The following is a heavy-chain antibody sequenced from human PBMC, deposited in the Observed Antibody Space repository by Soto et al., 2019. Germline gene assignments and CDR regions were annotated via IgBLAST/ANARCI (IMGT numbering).Heavy chain of an antibody. CDR2: ISSSSSYI. V-gene: IGHV3-21*01. J-gene: IGHJ4*02. CDR1: GFTFSSYS. Sequence: GGSLRLSCAASGFTFSSYSMNWVRQAPGKGLEWVSSISSSSSYIYYADSVKGRFTISRDNAKNSLYLQMNSLRAEDTAVYYCARSNRNYCSGGSCYRTYWGQGTLVIVSS. CDR3: ARSNRNYCSGGSCYRTY. D-gene: IGHD2-15*01.